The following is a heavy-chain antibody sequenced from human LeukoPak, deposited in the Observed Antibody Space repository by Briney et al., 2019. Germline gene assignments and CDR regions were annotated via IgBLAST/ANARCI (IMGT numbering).Heavy chain of an antibody. CDR2: ISSAGTT. CDR1: GFTVSSSY. V-gene: IGHV3-66*01. Sequence: GGSLRLSCAASGFTVSSSYMSWVRQAPGKGLEWVSIISSAGTTYYADSVKGRFTISRDNSKNTVYLQVNSLRDEDTAVYYCASTSGYTHYYFDYWGQGTLVTVSS. CDR3: ASTSGYTHYYFDY. J-gene: IGHJ4*02. D-gene: IGHD5-12*01.